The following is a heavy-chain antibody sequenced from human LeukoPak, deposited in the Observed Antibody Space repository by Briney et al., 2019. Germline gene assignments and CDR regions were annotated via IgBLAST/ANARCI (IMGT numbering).Heavy chain of an antibody. CDR2: ISGSGGST. CDR1: GFTFSSYA. CDR3: AKDGYYYDSSGYYDY. J-gene: IGHJ4*02. D-gene: IGHD3-22*01. Sequence: GGSLRLSCAAPGFTFSSYAMSWVRQAPGKGLEWVSAISGSGGSTYYADSVKGRFTISRDNSKNTLYLQMNSLRAEDTAVYYCAKDGYYYDSSGYYDYWGQGTLVTVSS. V-gene: IGHV3-23*01.